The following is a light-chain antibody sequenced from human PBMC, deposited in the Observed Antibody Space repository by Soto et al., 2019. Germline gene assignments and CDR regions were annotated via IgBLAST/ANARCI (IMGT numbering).Light chain of an antibody. Sequence: EIVMTQSPATLSVSPGERATLSCRASQSIVNNLAWYQQKPGQGPRLLIYGASSRATGLPARFSGSGSGTGFTLTISNLQSEDFAIYYCQQYNDWPLTFGGGTKVEIK. CDR1: QSIVNN. V-gene: IGKV3-15*01. CDR2: GAS. J-gene: IGKJ4*01. CDR3: QQYNDWPLT.